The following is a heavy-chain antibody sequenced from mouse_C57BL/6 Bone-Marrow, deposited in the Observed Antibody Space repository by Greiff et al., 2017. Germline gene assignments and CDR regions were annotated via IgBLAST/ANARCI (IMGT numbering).Heavy chain of an antibody. J-gene: IGHJ4*01. CDR1: GFSLTSYG. CDR2: IWSGGST. Sequence: VQRVESGPGLVQPSQSLSITCTVSGFSLTSYGVHWVRQSPGKGLEWLGVIWSGGSTDYNAAFISRLSISKDNSKSQVFFKMNSLQADDTAIYYCARTPYDGTTWDAMDYWGQGTSVTVSS. CDR3: ARTPYDGTTWDAMDY. D-gene: IGHD2-3*01. V-gene: IGHV2-2*01.